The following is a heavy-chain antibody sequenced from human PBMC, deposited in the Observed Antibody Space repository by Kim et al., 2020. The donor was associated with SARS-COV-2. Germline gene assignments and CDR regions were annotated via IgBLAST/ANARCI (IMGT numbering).Heavy chain of an antibody. V-gene: IGHV3-15*01. J-gene: IGHJ6*02. Sequence: PVKGRFTISRDDSKNTLYLEMNSLKTEDTAVYYCTTGGGRTTYYYYYGMDVWGQGTTVTVSS. CDR3: TTGGGRTTYYYYYGMDV. D-gene: IGHD1-1*01.